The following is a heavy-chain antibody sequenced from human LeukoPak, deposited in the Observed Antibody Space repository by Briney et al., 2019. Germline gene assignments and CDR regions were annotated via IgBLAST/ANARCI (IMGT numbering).Heavy chain of an antibody. D-gene: IGHD6-19*01. J-gene: IGHJ4*02. V-gene: IGHV4-39*01. Sequence: SETLSLTCTVSGGSISSSSYHWGWIRQPPGKGLEWIGSIYYSGSTYYNPSLKSRVTISVDTSRDQFSLKLSSVTAADTAVYHCARSLDLQWLAYFDYWGQGTLVTVSS. CDR2: IYYSGST. CDR1: GGSISSSSYH. CDR3: ARSLDLQWLAYFDY.